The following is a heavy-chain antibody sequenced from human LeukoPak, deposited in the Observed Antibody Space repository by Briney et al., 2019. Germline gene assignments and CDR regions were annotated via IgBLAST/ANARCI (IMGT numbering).Heavy chain of an antibody. Sequence: GGSLRLSCAASGFTFSSYAMSWVRQAPGKGLEWVSAISGSGGSTYYADSVKGRFTISRDNSKNTLYLQMNSLRAEDTAVYYCAKYDERYCSGGSCFPGPFDYWGQGTLVTVSS. CDR3: AKYDERYCSGGSCFPGPFDY. V-gene: IGHV3-23*01. J-gene: IGHJ4*02. CDR2: ISGSGGST. D-gene: IGHD2-15*01. CDR1: GFTFSSYA.